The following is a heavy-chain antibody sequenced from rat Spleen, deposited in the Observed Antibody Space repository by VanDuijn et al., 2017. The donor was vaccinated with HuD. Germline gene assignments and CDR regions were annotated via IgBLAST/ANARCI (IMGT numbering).Heavy chain of an antibody. Sequence: QVQLKESGPGLVQPSQTLSLTCTVSGFSLNTYTVSWIRQPPGKGLAGIAAMSGGRSTYYNSALESRLSISGDSSKSQIFLKMNSLQTEDTAMYFCARNLDYWGQGVMVTVSS. CDR3: ARNLDY. V-gene: IGHV2-6*01. CDR1: GFSLNTYT. CDR2: MSGGRST. J-gene: IGHJ2*01.